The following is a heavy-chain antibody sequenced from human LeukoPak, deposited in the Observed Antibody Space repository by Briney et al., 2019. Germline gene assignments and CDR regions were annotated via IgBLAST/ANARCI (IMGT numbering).Heavy chain of an antibody. J-gene: IGHJ4*02. D-gene: IGHD6-19*01. CDR1: GYTFTGYY. V-gene: IGHV1-69*13. CDR2: IIPIFGTA. Sequence: SVKVSCKASGYTFTGYYMHWVRQAPGQGLEWMEGIIPIFGTANYAQKFQGRVTITADESTSTAYMELSSLRSEDTAVYYCARDHSSGLYYFDYWGQGTLVTVSS. CDR3: ARDHSSGLYYFDY.